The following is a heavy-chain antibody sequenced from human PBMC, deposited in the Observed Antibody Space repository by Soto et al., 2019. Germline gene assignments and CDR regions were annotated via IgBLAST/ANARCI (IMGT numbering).Heavy chain of an antibody. V-gene: IGHV3-23*01. Sequence: GGSLRLSCAASGFTFSSYVMSWVRQAPGKGLEWVSSISGSGGSTYFADSVKGRFTISRDNSKNMLYLQMNSLRAEDTALFYCAKGGRIPMVRGLISGPDAFDFWGQGTMVTVSS. D-gene: IGHD3-10*01. J-gene: IGHJ3*01. CDR3: AKGGRIPMVRGLISGPDAFDF. CDR2: ISGSGGST. CDR1: GFTFSSYV.